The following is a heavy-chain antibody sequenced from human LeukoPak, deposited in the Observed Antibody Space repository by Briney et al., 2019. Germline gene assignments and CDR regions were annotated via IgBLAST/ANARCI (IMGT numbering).Heavy chain of an antibody. J-gene: IGHJ4*02. CDR2: ISHTGSAN. D-gene: IGHD4-17*01. CDR1: GFTFSSYA. CDR3: ARVRLRGLDY. Sequence: GGSLRLSCAASGFTFSSYAMNWVRQAPGKGLEWVSYISHTGSANSYADSVKGRFTISRDNAKNTLYLQMNSLRAEDTAVYYCARVRLRGLDYWGQGTLVTVSS. V-gene: IGHV3-48*03.